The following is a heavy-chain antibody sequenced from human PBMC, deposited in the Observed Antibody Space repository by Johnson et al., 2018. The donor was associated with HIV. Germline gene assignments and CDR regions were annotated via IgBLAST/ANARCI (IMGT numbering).Heavy chain of an antibody. D-gene: IGHD2/OR15-2a*01. CDR2: ISWNGGNT. Sequence: VHLVESGGGVVQPGGSLRLSCAASGLTFDDYGMSWVRQAPGKGLEWVSGISWNGGNTDYADSVKGRFTISRDNSKNTLYLQMNSLRAEDTAVYYCAKSLFSISWPYDAFDMWGQGTMVTVSS. J-gene: IGHJ3*02. CDR3: AKSLFSISWPYDAFDM. V-gene: IGHV3-20*04. CDR1: GLTFDDYG.